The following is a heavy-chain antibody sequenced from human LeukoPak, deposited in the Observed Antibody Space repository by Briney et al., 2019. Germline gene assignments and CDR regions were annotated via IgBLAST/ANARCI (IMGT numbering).Heavy chain of an antibody. D-gene: IGHD5-24*01. CDR3: ARGATISETGYFDF. J-gene: IGHJ4*03. CDR2: IDHRGDT. V-gene: IGHV4-34*01. CDR1: GGSFSRYY. Sequence: PSESLSLTCAVYGGSFSRYYWSWIRQSPGKGLEWIAEIDHRGDTNYNPSVKSRVTISVDTSKNQFSLKVRSLSAADTAVYYCARGATISETGYFDFWGQGTPVTVSS.